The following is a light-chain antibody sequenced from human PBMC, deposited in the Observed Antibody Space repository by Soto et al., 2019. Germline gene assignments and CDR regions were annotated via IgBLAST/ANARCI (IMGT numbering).Light chain of an antibody. Sequence: TQITQSPAALSTSVRDRVTITCRASQSISGYLNWYHQKPGKAPKLLIYAASSLQSGVPSRFSGSGSGTDFTLTISSLQPEDFATYYCQQSYSTTIAFGQGTRLEI. CDR2: AAS. J-gene: IGKJ5*01. CDR1: QSISGY. V-gene: IGKV1-39*01. CDR3: QQSYSTTIA.